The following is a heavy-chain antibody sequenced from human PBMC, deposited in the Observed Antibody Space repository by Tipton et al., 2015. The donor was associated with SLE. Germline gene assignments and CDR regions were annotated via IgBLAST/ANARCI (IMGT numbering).Heavy chain of an antibody. CDR1: GFTFSSYW. Sequence: SLRLSCAASGFTFSSYWMSWVRQAPGKGLEWVANIKQDGSEKYYVDSVKGRFTISRDNAKNSLYLQMNSLRAEDTAVYYCAKDSGSYRSLYNWFDPWGQGTLVTVSS. V-gene: IGHV3-7*01. D-gene: IGHD1-26*01. CDR3: AKDSGSYRSLYNWFDP. CDR2: IKQDGSEK. J-gene: IGHJ5*02.